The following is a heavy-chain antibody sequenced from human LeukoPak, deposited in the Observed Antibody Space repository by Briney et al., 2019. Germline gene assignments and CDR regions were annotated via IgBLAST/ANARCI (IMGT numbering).Heavy chain of an antibody. V-gene: IGHV4-59*12. Sequence: SETLSLTCTVSGGSISSYYWSWIRQPPGKGLEWIGYIYYSGSTNYNPSLKSRVTISVDTSKNQFSLKLSSVTAADTAVYYCARGVGRNYYGSGRPGRFDYWGQGTLVTVSS. CDR3: ARGVGRNYYGSGRPGRFDY. J-gene: IGHJ4*02. CDR1: GGSISSYY. CDR2: IYYSGST. D-gene: IGHD3-10*01.